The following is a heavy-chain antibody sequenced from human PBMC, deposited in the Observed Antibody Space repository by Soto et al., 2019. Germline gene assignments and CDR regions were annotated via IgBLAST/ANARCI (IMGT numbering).Heavy chain of an antibody. J-gene: IGHJ4*02. CDR2: ISYDGSNK. CDR1: GFTFSSYG. D-gene: IGHD2-21*02. Sequence: SCKASGFTFSSYGMHWVRQAPGKGLEWVAVISYDGSNKYYADSVKGRFTISRDNSKNTLYLQMNSLRAEDTAVYYCAKANQPLLYFDYWGQGTLVTVSS. V-gene: IGHV3-30*18. CDR3: AKANQPLLYFDY.